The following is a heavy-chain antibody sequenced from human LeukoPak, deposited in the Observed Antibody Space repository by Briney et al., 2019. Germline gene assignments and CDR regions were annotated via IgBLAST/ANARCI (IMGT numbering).Heavy chain of an antibody. CDR3: ALIVDYYDSSGYYYWFDP. J-gene: IGHJ5*02. V-gene: IGHV1-2*02. D-gene: IGHD3-22*01. CDR1: GYTFTGYY. CDR2: INPNSGGT. Sequence: GASVKVSRKASGYTFTGYYMHWVRQAPGQGLEWMGWINPNSGGTNYAQKFQGRVTMTRDTSISTAYMELSRLRSDDTAVYYCALIVDYYDSSGYYYWFDPWGQGTLVTVSS.